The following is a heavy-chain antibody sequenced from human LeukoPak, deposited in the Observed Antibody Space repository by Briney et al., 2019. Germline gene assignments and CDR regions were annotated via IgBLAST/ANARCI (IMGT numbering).Heavy chain of an antibody. Sequence: GGSLRLSCAASGFTFNSYAMHWVRQAPGRGLEWVAVISYDGSNKYYADSVKGRFTISRDNSKNTLYLQMNSLRAEDTAVYYCARDWALWGQGTLVTVSS. J-gene: IGHJ4*02. CDR1: GFTFNSYA. CDR2: ISYDGSNK. V-gene: IGHV3-30-3*01. D-gene: IGHD3-16*01. CDR3: ARDWAL.